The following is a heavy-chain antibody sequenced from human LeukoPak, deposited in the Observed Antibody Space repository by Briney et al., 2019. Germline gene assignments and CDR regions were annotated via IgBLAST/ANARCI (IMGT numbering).Heavy chain of an antibody. D-gene: IGHD2-2*01. CDR3: TRQVVPAAIGWFDP. CDR1: GFTFGDYA. J-gene: IGHJ5*02. V-gene: IGHV3-49*03. CDR2: IRSKAYGGTT. Sequence: PGRSLRLSCTASGFTFGDYAMSWFRQAPGKGLEWVGSIRSKAYGGTTEYAASVKGRFTISRDDSKSIAYLQMNSLKTEDTAVYYCTRQVVPAAIGWFDPWGQGTLVTVSS.